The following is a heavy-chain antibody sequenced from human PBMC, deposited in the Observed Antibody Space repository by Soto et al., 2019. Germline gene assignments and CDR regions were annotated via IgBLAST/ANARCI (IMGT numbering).Heavy chain of an antibody. J-gene: IGHJ4*02. CDR2: IIPLFGTA. D-gene: IGHD3-10*01. CDR3: ATELGENPASPFDA. V-gene: IGHV1-69*01. Sequence: QVQLVQSGAEVKKPGSSVKVSCKASGGTLSRSAISWVRQAPGQGLEWVGGIIPLFGTASYAQKFQGRVTITADESTSTVYMELSSLRSDDTAVYFCATELGENPASPFDAWGQGTLVTVSS. CDR1: GGTLSRSA.